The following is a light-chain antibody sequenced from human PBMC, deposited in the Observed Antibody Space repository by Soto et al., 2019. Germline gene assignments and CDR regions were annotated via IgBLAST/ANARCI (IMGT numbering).Light chain of an antibody. Sequence: DIQMTQSPSTLPASVGDRVTITCRASQSISIWLAWYQQKPGKAPNLVIYDASRLESGVPSRFSGSGSGTEFSLTISSLQADDFATYYCQQYSNYFRTFGQGTKVDIK. CDR1: QSISIW. J-gene: IGKJ1*01. CDR3: QQYSNYFRT. V-gene: IGKV1-5*01. CDR2: DAS.